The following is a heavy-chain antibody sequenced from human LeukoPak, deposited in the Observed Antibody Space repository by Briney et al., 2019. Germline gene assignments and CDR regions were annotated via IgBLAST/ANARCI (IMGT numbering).Heavy chain of an antibody. CDR3: ARAPMSDYSFPGDRKYCSGGSCYDFDY. J-gene: IGHJ4*02. CDR1: GYTFTVYY. V-gene: IGHV1-2*04. CDR2: INPNSGGT. D-gene: IGHD2-15*01. Sequence: ASVKVSCKASGYTFTVYYMHWVRQAPGQGLEWMGWINPNSGGTNYAQKFQGWVTMTRDTSISTAYMELSRLRSDDTAVYYCARAPMSDYSFPGDRKYCSGGSCYDFDYWGQGTLVTVSS.